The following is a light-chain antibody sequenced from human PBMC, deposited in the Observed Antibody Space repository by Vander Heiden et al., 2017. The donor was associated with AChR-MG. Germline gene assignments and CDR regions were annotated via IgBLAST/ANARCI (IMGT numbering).Light chain of an antibody. CDR3: QSYDSSLSGVV. V-gene: IGLV1-40*01. J-gene: IGLJ2*01. CDR1: SSNTGAGYD. Sequence: SVLTQPPSVSGAPGQRVTISCTGSSSNTGAGYDVHWYQQLPGTAPKLLIYGNSNRPSGVPDRFSGSKSGTSASLAITGLQAEDEADYYCQSYDSSLSGVVFGGGTKL. CDR2: GNS.